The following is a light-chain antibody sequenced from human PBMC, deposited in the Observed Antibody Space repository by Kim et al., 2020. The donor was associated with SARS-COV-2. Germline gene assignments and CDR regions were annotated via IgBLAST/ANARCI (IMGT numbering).Light chain of an antibody. J-gene: IGLJ3*02. CDR3: QVWDSSSDHPAWV. CDR2: YDS. V-gene: IGLV3-21*04. CDR1: KIGSQS. Sequence: GKAARMSCGGTKIGSQSVDWYQQKPGQAAVLVIYYDSDRPSGIPERFSGSNSGNTANLTISRIEAGNEADYYCQVWDSSSDHPAWVFGGGTQLTVL.